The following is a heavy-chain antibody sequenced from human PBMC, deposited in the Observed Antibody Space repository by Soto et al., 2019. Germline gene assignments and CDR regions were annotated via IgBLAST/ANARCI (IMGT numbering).Heavy chain of an antibody. CDR2: ISSSSSYI. V-gene: IGHV3-21*01. J-gene: IGHJ4*02. Sequence: EGSLRLSCAASGFTFSSYSMNWVRQAPGKGLEWVSSISSSSSYIYYADSVKGRFTISRDNAKNSLYLQMNSLRAEDTAVYYCARDAYYYDSSGPREDYWGQGTLVTVSS. CDR1: GFTFSSYS. D-gene: IGHD3-22*01. CDR3: ARDAYYYDSSGPREDY.